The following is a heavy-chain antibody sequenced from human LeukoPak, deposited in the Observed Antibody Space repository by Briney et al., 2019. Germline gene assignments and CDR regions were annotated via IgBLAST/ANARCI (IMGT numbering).Heavy chain of an antibody. Sequence: GGSLRLSCAVSGFTFTTYEMNWVRQAPGKGLEWVSYIGKSGNTIYYADSVKGRFTISRDNAKTSLWLQMTALRAEATAVYYCARCIDRSGPCDAFDIWGQGTMVIVSS. D-gene: IGHD6-25*01. CDR2: IGKSGNTI. CDR3: ARCIDRSGPCDAFDI. CDR1: GFTFTTYE. V-gene: IGHV3-48*03. J-gene: IGHJ3*02.